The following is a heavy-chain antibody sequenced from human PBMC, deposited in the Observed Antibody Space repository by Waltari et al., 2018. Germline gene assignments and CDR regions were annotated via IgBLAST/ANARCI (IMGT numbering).Heavy chain of an antibody. Sequence: EVQLVETGGGLIQPGGSLRLSCAASGFPVSSYYMSWVRQAPGKGLQWVSVIYSGGSTYYADSVKGRFTISRDNSKNTLYLQMNSLRAEDTAVYYCARVERGSGWFFDYWGQGTLVTVSS. J-gene: IGHJ4*02. D-gene: IGHD6-19*01. CDR3: ARVERGSGWFFDY. V-gene: IGHV3-53*02. CDR1: GFPVSSYY. CDR2: IYSGGST.